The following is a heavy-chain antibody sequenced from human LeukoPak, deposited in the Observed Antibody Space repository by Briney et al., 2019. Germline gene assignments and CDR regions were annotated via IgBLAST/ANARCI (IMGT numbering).Heavy chain of an antibody. Sequence: SVKVSFKASGGTFSSYAISWVRQAPGQGLEWMGGIIPIFGTANYAQKFQGRVTITADKSTSTAYMELSSLRSEDTAVYYCARVGDYCSSTSCYSDHWGEGTLVTVSS. J-gene: IGHJ4*02. CDR2: IIPIFGTA. CDR1: GGTFSSYA. V-gene: IGHV1-69*06. D-gene: IGHD2-2*02. CDR3: ARVGDYCSSTSCYSDH.